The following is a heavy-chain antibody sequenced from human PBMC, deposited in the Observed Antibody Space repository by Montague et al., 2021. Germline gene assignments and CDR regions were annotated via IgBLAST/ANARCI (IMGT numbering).Heavy chain of an antibody. D-gene: IGHD5-24*01. Sequence: CAISGDSVSIKDVTWNWIRQSSSRGPEWLGRTYYRSKWDNEYAISVRSRITVNPDTSKNQFSLLLNSVTPEDAAVYYCARGWQKRFDPWGQGTLVTVSS. CDR2: TYYRSKWDN. V-gene: IGHV6-1*01. CDR3: ARGWQKRFDP. CDR1: GDSVSIKDVT. J-gene: IGHJ5*02.